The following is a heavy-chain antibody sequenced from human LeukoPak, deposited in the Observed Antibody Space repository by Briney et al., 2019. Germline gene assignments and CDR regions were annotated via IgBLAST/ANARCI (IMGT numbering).Heavy chain of an antibody. V-gene: IGHV3-7*04. CDR1: GFTFSSYW. D-gene: IGHD1-14*01. J-gene: IGHJ4*02. Sequence: PGGSLRLSSVGSGFTFSSYWMTWVRQAPGKGVEWVAKIKDDGSEKYSVDSVKGRFTISRDNAKNLLYLQMSSLRAEDTAVYYCARARIDYWGQGTLVTVS. CDR2: IKDDGSEK. CDR3: ARARIDY.